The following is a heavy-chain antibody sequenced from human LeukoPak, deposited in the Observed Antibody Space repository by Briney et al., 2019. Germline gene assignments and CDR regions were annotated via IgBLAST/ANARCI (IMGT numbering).Heavy chain of an antibody. V-gene: IGHV1-46*01. D-gene: IGHD3-10*01. CDR3: ARVHTIPVHAYYYYMDV. CDR2: INPSGGST. CDR1: VYTFTSYY. J-gene: IGHJ6*03. Sequence: ASVKVSCKASVYTFTSYYMHWLRQAPGQGLEWMGIINPSGGSTTYAQKFQGRVTMTRDTSTSTVYMELSSLRSEDTAVYYCARVHTIPVHAYYYYMDVWGNGTPVTVSS.